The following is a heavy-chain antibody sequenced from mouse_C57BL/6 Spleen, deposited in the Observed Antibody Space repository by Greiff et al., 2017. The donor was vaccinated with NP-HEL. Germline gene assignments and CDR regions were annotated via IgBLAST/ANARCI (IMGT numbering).Heavy chain of an antibody. CDR2: ISSGGSYT. D-gene: IGHD1-1*01. CDR3: ARIVAHYYAMDY. Sequence: EVMLVESGGDLVKPGGSLKLSCAASGFTFSSYGMSWVRQTPDKRLEWVATISSGGSYTYYPDSVKGRFTISRDNAKNTLYLQMSSLKSEDTAMYYCARIVAHYYAMDYWGQGTSVTVDS. V-gene: IGHV5-6*01. CDR1: GFTFSSYG. J-gene: IGHJ4*01.